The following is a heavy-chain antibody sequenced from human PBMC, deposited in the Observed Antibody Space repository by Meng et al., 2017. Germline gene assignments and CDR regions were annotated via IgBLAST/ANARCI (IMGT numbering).Heavy chain of an antibody. CDR1: LVTFKDYL. D-gene: IGHD1-1*01. Sequence: VQPWGAACPSCAASLVTFKDYLIDWVRQVPGKGVVWVLRISGDVIISNSADSVKRLFTISRDNAKNTLYLQMSSLRPEDTAVYYCLDEAPRSDYWGQGSLVTVSS. CDR2: ISGDVIIS. J-gene: IGHJ4*02. V-gene: IGHV3-74*01. CDR3: LDEAPRSDY.